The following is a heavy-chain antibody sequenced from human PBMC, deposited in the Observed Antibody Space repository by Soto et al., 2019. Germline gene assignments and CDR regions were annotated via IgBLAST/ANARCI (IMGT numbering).Heavy chain of an antibody. V-gene: IGHV4-30-4*01. Sequence: PSETLSLTCTVSGGSISSGDYYWSWIRQPPGKGLEWIGYIYYSGSTYYNPSLKSRGTISVDTSKNQFSLKLSSVTAADTAVYYCAREGHGGGDWYSPGMDVGGQGTTVTVSS. CDR1: GGSISSGDYY. CDR2: IYYSGST. J-gene: IGHJ6*02. D-gene: IGHD2-21*02. CDR3: AREGHGGGDWYSPGMDV.